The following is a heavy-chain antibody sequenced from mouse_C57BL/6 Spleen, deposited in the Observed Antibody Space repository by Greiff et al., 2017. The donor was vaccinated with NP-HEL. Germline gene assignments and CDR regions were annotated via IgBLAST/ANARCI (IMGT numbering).Heavy chain of an antibody. Sequence: QVQLQQSGAELVRPGASVTLSCKASGYTFTDYEMHWVKQTPVHGLEWIGAIYPETGGTAYNQKFKGKAILTADKSSSTAYMELRSMRPKADAVYYYTRERQLRPCYAMDNWGQGTSVTVSA. CDR1: GYTFTDYE. CDR3: TRERQLRPCYAMDN. V-gene: IGHV1-15*01. D-gene: IGHD3-2*02. J-gene: IGHJ4*01. CDR2: IYPETGGT.